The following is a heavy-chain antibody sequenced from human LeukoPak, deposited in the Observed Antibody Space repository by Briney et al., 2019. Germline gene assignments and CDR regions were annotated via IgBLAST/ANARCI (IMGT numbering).Heavy chain of an antibody. CDR3: VKAAGRSHFDY. CDR2: ISSNGGST. CDR1: GFTFSSYA. Sequence: GGSLRLSCSASGFTFSSYAMHWVRQAPGKGLEYVSAISSNGGSTYYADFVKGRFTISRDNSKNTLYLQMSSLRAEDTAVYYCVKAAGRSHFDYWGQGTLVTVSS. J-gene: IGHJ4*02. D-gene: IGHD1-14*01. V-gene: IGHV3-64D*06.